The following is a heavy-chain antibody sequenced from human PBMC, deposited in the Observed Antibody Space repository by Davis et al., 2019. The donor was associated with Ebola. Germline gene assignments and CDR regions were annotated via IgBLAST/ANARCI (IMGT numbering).Heavy chain of an antibody. J-gene: IGHJ4*02. CDR2: IKEDGSRG. D-gene: IGHD3-3*01. Sequence: PGGSLRLSRAASGFTFSNYWMNWVRQAPGKGLEWVANIKEDGSRGNYADSVKGRFTISRDNAMNSLYLQMDSLRVEDTAIYYCARELSWSGRDYWGQGTLVTVSS. CDR3: ARELSWSGRDY. V-gene: IGHV3-7*03. CDR1: GFTFSNYW.